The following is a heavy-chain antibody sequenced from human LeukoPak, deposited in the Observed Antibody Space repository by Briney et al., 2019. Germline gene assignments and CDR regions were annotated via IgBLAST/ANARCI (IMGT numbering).Heavy chain of an antibody. CDR2: ISGSGGST. D-gene: IGHD6-19*01. J-gene: IGHJ4*02. Sequence: GGSLRLSCAASGFTFSSYAMSWVRQAPGKGLEWVSAISGSGGSTYYADSAKGRFTISRDNSKNTLYLQMNSLRAEDTAVYYCAKDYLGIAVAGTHDYWGQGTLVTVSS. V-gene: IGHV3-23*01. CDR1: GFTFSSYA. CDR3: AKDYLGIAVAGTHDY.